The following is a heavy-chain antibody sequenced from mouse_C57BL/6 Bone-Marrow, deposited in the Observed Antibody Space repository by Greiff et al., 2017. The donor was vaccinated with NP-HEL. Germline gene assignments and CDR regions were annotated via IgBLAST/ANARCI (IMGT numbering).Heavy chain of an antibody. V-gene: IGHV1-76*01. D-gene: IGHD2-1*01. CDR3: AKRHGNYPYYFDY. CDR1: GYTFTDYY. J-gene: IGHJ2*01. CDR2: IYPGSGNT. Sequence: QVQLKESGAELVRPGASVKLSCKASGYTFTDYYINWVKQRPGQGLEWIARIYPGSGNTYYNEKFKGKATLTAEKSSSTAYMQLSSLTSEDSAVYFCAKRHGNYPYYFDYWGQGTTLTVSS.